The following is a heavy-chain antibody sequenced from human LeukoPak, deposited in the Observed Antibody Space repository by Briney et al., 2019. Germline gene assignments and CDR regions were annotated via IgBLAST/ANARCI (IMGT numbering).Heavy chain of an antibody. Sequence: ASVKVSCKASGYTFTSYGISWVRQAPGQGLEWMGRISAYNGNTNYAQKLQGRVTMTTDTSTSTAYMELRSLRSEDTAVYYCAREGVGLKYYYGSGSYYSLNWFDPWGQGTLVTVSS. CDR2: ISAYNGNT. J-gene: IGHJ5*02. CDR1: GYTFTSYG. V-gene: IGHV1-18*01. D-gene: IGHD3-10*01. CDR3: AREGVGLKYYYGSGSYYSLNWFDP.